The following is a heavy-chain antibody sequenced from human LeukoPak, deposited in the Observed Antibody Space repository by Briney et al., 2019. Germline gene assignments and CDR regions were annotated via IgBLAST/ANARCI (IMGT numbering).Heavy chain of an antibody. Sequence: GGSLRLSCSASGFTFSNYWMHWARQAPGKGLEWVAVISYDGSNDYYADSVKGRFTISRDNSKNTLYLQMNSLRAEDTAVYYCATNGPGIAVAGYVDYWGQGTLVTVSS. V-gene: IGHV3-30-3*01. CDR1: GFTFSNYW. CDR3: ATNGPGIAVAGYVDY. D-gene: IGHD6-19*01. CDR2: ISYDGSND. J-gene: IGHJ4*02.